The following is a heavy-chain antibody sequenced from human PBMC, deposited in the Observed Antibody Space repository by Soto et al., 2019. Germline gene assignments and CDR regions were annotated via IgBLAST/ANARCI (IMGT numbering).Heavy chain of an antibody. CDR3: ARDRGIAAAGLNY. Sequence: QVQLVESGGGVVQPGRSLRLSCAASGFTFSSYAMHWVRQAPGKGLEWVAVISYDGSNKYYAESVKGRFPISRDNSKNGLYLQKNSLSADDTAGYYGARDRGIAAAGLNYWGQGTLVTVSS. CDR1: GFTFSSYA. J-gene: IGHJ4*02. CDR2: ISYDGSNK. D-gene: IGHD6-13*01. V-gene: IGHV3-30-3*01.